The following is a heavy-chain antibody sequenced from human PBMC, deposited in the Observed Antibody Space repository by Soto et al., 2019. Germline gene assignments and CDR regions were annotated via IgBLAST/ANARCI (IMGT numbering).Heavy chain of an antibody. CDR1: GFTFSDYY. CDR2: ISSSSSTI. Sequence: GGSLRLSCAASGFTFSDYYMSWIRQAPGKGLEWVSYISSSSSTIYYAESVKGRFTISRDNAKNSLYLQMNSLRAEDTAVYYCARDGGCSSSNCYNYYYYGLDVWGQGTTVTVSS. CDR3: ARDGGCSSSNCYNYYYYGLDV. J-gene: IGHJ6*02. V-gene: IGHV3-11*01. D-gene: IGHD2-2*02.